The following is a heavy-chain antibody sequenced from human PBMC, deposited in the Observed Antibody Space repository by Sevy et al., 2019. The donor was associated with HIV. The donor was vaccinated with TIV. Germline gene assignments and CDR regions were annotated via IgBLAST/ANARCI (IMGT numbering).Heavy chain of an antibody. Sequence: GGSLRLSCEASGFTISSFWMHWVRQAPGKGLEWVANINQDGSAIYYADSVKGRFTISRDNIRNFLYLQMSSLTVEDTARYYCARAIGAAGAWWGQGILVTVSS. CDR3: ARAIGAAGAW. D-gene: IGHD6-25*01. CDR1: GFTISSFW. J-gene: IGHJ4*02. V-gene: IGHV3-7*01. CDR2: INQDGSAI.